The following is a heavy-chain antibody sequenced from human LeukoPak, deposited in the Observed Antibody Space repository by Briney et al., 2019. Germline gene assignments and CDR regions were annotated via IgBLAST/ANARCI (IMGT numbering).Heavy chain of an antibody. Sequence: SVKVSCKASGGTFSSYAISWVRQAPGQGLEWMGGIIPIFGTANYAQKFQGRVTITADESTSTAYMELSSLRSEDTAVYYCARVRPSCGGCYYYMDVWGKGTTVTVSS. CDR3: ARVRPSCGGCYYYMDV. CDR1: GGTFSSYA. V-gene: IGHV1-69*13. J-gene: IGHJ6*03. D-gene: IGHD3-16*01. CDR2: IIPIFGTA.